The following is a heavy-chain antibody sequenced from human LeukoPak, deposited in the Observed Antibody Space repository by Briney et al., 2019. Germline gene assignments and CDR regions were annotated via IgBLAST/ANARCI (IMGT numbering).Heavy chain of an antibody. V-gene: IGHV4-34*01. CDR3: ARGGPIAGLDY. J-gene: IGHJ4*02. D-gene: IGHD1-26*01. CDR1: GGSFSGYY. CDR2: INHSGST. Sequence: SETLPLTCAVYGGSFSGYYWSWIRQPPGKGLEWIGEINHSGSTNYNPSLKSRVTISVDTSKNQFSLKLSSVTAADTAVYYCARGGPIAGLDYWGQGTLVTVSS.